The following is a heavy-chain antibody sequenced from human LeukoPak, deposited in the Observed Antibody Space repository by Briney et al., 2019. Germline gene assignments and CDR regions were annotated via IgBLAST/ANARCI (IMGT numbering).Heavy chain of an antibody. CDR3: AALKHSSVGATTGFDY. Sequence: ASVKVSCKASGFTFTSPAMQWVRQARGQRLEWIGWIVVGSGNTNYAQKFQERVTITRDMSTSTAYMELSSLRSEDTAVYYCAALKHSSVGATTGFDYWGQGTLVTVSS. CDR2: IVVGSGNT. J-gene: IGHJ4*02. CDR1: GFTFTSPA. D-gene: IGHD1-26*01. V-gene: IGHV1-58*02.